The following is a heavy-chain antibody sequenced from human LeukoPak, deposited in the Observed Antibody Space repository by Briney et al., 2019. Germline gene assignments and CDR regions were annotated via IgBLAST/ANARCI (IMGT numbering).Heavy chain of an antibody. J-gene: IGHJ6*02. CDR1: GGTFSSYA. CDR2: IIPIFGTA. Sequence: SVKVSCKASGGTFSSYAISWVRQAPGQGLEWMGGIIPIFGTANYAQKFQGRVTITADESTCTAYMELSSLRSEDTAVYYCARSGSDTARGIVYYYYGMDVWGQGTTVTVSS. D-gene: IGHD5-18*01. V-gene: IGHV1-69*13. CDR3: ARSGSDTARGIVYYYYGMDV.